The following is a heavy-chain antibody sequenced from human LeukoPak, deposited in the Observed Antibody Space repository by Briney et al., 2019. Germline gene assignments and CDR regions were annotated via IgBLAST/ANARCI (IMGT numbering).Heavy chain of an antibody. CDR3: ARAGGYSYGYPDS. J-gene: IGHJ2*01. CDR2: INSDGSST. CDR1: GFTFSSYW. Sequence: DPGGSLRLSCAASGFTFSSYWMHWVRQAPGKGLVWVSRINSDGSSTSYADSVKGRFTISRDNSKNTLYLQMNSLRAEDTAVYYCARAGGYSYGYPDSWGRGTLVTVSS. D-gene: IGHD5-18*01. V-gene: IGHV3-74*01.